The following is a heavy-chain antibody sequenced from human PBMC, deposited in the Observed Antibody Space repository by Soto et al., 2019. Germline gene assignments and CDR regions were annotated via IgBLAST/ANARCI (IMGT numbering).Heavy chain of an antibody. V-gene: IGHV3-7*05. CDR2: INEDGGET. D-gene: IGHD3-3*01. J-gene: IGHJ4*02. CDR1: GFTFTGYW. Sequence: PGGSLRLSCSVSGFTFTGYWMKWVRQAPGKGLEWVATINEDGGETYYVDSVRGRFTLSRDSAKNSVLLQMNSLGVEDTAVYYCASTRGYWGQGPLVTVSS. CDR3: ASTRGY.